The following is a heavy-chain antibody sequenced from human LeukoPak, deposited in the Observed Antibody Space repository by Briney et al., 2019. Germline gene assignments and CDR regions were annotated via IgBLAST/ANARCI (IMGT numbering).Heavy chain of an antibody. CDR3: ARQGGYSSGFDY. D-gene: IGHD5-18*01. CDR1: GYSFTSYW. J-gene: IGHJ4*02. V-gene: IGHV5-51*01. CDR2: IHPGDSDT. Sequence: GESLKISRKGSGYSFTSYWIGWVRQMSRKGLEWMGIIHPGDSDTRYSPSFQGQVTISADKSISAAYLQWSSLKASDTAMYYCARQGGYSSGFDYWGQGTLVTASS.